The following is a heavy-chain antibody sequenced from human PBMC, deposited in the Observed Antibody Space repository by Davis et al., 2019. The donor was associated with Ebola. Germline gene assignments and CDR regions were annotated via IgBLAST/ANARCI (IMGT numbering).Heavy chain of an antibody. Sequence: GGSLRLSCAASGFTFSSYSMSWVRQAPGKGLEWVANIKQDGSEKYYVDSVKGRFTISRDNSKNTLYLQMNSMRAEDTAVYYCARDRRNRFDPWGQGTLVTVSS. CDR2: IKQDGSEK. V-gene: IGHV3-7*03. J-gene: IGHJ5*02. D-gene: IGHD1-14*01. CDR1: GFTFSSYS. CDR3: ARDRRNRFDP.